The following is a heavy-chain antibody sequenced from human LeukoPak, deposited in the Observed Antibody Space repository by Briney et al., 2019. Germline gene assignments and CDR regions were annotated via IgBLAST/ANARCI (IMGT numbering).Heavy chain of an antibody. CDR2: IYSGGST. Sequence: GGSLRLSCAASGFTVSSNYMSWVRQAPGKGLEWVSVIYSGGSTYYADSVKGRFTISRDNSKNTLYLQMNSLRAEDTAVYYCATEIYDSSGYYGRDYWGQGTLVTVSS. V-gene: IGHV3-53*01. J-gene: IGHJ4*02. CDR3: ATEIYDSSGYYGRDY. CDR1: GFTVSSNY. D-gene: IGHD3-22*01.